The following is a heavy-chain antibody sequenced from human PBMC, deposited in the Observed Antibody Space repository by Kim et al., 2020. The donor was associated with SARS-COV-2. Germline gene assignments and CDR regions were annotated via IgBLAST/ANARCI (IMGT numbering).Heavy chain of an antibody. CDR3: TRDLSNYDFWSGWADFYYGMDV. CDR2: IRSKASGGTT. J-gene: IGHJ6*02. D-gene: IGHD3-3*01. V-gene: IGHV3-49*04. Sequence: GGSLRLSCTASGFTFGDYAMSWVRQAPGKGLEWVGCIRSKASGGTTEYAASVQGRFTISRDDSKSIAYLQMNSLKTEDTAVYYCTRDLSNYDFWSGWADFYYGMDVWGQGTTVTVSS. CDR1: GFTFGDYA.